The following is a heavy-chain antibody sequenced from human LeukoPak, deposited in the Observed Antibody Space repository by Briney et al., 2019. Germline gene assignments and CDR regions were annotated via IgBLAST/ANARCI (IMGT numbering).Heavy chain of an antibody. V-gene: IGHV4-59*01. J-gene: IGHJ4*02. D-gene: IGHD5-18*01. Sequence: PSETLSLTCTVSGGSISSYYWSWIRQPPGKGLEWIGYIYYSGSTNYNPSLKSRVTISVDTSKNQFSPKLSSVTAADTAVYYCARALWRGYSYGWVDYWGQGTLVTVSS. CDR2: IYYSGST. CDR3: ARALWRGYSYGWVDY. CDR1: GGSISSYY.